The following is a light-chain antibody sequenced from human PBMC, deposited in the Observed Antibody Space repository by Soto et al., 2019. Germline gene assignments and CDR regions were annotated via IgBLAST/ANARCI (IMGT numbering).Light chain of an antibody. J-gene: IGLJ1*01. V-gene: IGLV2-23*01. CDR1: SSDVGFYTL. Sequence: QSVLIQPASVSGSPGQSITISCTGTSSDVGFYTLVSWYQHHPGKAPKLIIYEDNKRPSGVSNRFSGSKSGNTAPLTISGLQAEDEANYFCSSYAGSRTLFVFAPGTKVTVL. CDR2: EDN. CDR3: SSYAGSRTLFV.